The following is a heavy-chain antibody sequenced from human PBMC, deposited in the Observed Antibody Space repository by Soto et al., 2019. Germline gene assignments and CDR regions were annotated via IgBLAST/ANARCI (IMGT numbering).Heavy chain of an antibody. V-gene: IGHV3-23*01. D-gene: IGHD3-9*01. Sequence: GGSLRLSCAASGFTFSSYAMSWVRQAPGKGLEWVSAISGSGGSTYYADSVKGRFTISRDNSKNTLYLQMNSLRAEDTAVYYCAKDRDGDILTGYYWDYWGQGTLVTVSS. J-gene: IGHJ4*02. CDR3: AKDRDGDILTGYYWDY. CDR1: GFTFSSYA. CDR2: ISGSGGST.